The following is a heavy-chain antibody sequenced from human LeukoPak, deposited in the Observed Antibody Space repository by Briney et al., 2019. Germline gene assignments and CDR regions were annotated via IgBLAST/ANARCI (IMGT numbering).Heavy chain of an antibody. V-gene: IGHV1-18*01. CDR2: ISAYNGNT. J-gene: IGHJ6*02. Sequence: ASVKVSCKASGYTFTSYGISWVRQAPGQGLEWMGWISAYNGNTNYAQKLQGRVTMTTDTSTSTAYMELRSLRSDDTAVYYCARVRTYYYYYYGMDVWGQGTTVTVSS. D-gene: IGHD2-8*01. CDR3: ARVRTYYYYYYGMDV. CDR1: GYTFTSYG.